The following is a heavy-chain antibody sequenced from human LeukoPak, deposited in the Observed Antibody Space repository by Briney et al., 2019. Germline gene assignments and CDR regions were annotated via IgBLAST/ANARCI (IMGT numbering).Heavy chain of an antibody. CDR3: ARDRAAAAGPGYYYYYYMDV. CDR1: GFTFSSYS. D-gene: IGHD6-13*01. J-gene: IGHJ6*03. V-gene: IGHV3-48*01. Sequence: GGSLRLSCAASGFTFSSYSMNGVRQAPGKALEGVSHFCSSSSTIYHADSVKGRFTISRDNAKNSLYLQMNSLRAEDTAVYYCARDRAAAAGPGYYYYYYMDVWGKGTTVTVSS. CDR2: FCSSSSTI.